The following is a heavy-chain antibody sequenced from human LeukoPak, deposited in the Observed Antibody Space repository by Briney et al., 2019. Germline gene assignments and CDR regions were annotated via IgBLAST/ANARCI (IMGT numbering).Heavy chain of an antibody. J-gene: IGHJ5*02. CDR2: LYHIGTT. CDR3: AREGTHSSTWYHWFDP. D-gene: IGHD6-13*01. V-gene: IGHV4-39*07. Sequence: SETLSLTCTVSGGSLTSSSYYWGWIRQPPGKGLEWIGSLYHIGTTYKNPSLKSPVSISVDASKKQFYLTMRSVTAADTAVYYCAREGTHSSTWYHWFDPWGQGTLVSVSS. CDR1: GGSLTSSSYY.